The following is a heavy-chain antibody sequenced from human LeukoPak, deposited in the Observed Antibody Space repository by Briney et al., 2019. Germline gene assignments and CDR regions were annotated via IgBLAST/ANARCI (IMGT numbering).Heavy chain of an antibody. Sequence: GASVKVSCKASGYTFTSYGISWARQAPGQGLEWMGWISAYNGNTNYAQKLQGRVTMTTDTSTSTAYMELRSLRSDDTAVYYCARAEDIVVVPAAIRIVVAPTLAFDIWGQGTMVTVSS. D-gene: IGHD2-2*01. CDR2: ISAYNGNT. J-gene: IGHJ3*02. CDR1: GYTFTSYG. CDR3: ARAEDIVVVPAAIRIVVAPTLAFDI. V-gene: IGHV1-18*01.